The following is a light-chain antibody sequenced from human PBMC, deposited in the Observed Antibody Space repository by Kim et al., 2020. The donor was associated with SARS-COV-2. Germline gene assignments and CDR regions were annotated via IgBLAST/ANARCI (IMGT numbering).Light chain of an antibody. CDR3: LLYYGGAWV. V-gene: IGLV7-43*01. Sequence: QAVVTQEPSLTVSPGGTVTLTCTSSTGAVTSGYYPNWFQQKPGQAPRPLIYNTSDKHSWTPARFSGSLLGGKAALTLSGVQPEDEAEYYCLLYYGGAWVFGGGTKLTVL. CDR1: TGAVTSGYY. J-gene: IGLJ3*02. CDR2: NTS.